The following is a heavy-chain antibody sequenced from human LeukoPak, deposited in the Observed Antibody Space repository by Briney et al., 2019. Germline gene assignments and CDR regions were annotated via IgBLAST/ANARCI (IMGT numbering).Heavy chain of an antibody. Sequence: PGGSLRLSCAASGFSFRTYSMSWVRQAPGKGLEWVSSISGSSTYYADSVKGRFTISKDTSKNTLYLQMNSLRAEDTAVYYCAKEEWLGKMNYFDHWGQGTLVTVSS. D-gene: IGHD6-19*01. J-gene: IGHJ4*02. V-gene: IGHV3-23*01. CDR3: AKEEWLGKMNYFDH. CDR2: ISGSST. CDR1: GFSFRTYS.